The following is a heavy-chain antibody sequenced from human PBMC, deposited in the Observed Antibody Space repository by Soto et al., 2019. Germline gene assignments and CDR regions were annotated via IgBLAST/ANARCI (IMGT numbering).Heavy chain of an antibody. V-gene: IGHV1-3*01. D-gene: IGHD5-12*01. CDR2: INAGNGNT. J-gene: IGHJ6*02. CDR3: ARCGYPSGYYGKDV. CDR1: GYTFTSYA. Sequence: ASVKVSCKASGYTFTSYAMHWVRQAPGQRLEWMGWINAGNGNTKYSQKFQGRVTITRDTSASTAYMELSSLRSEDTAVYYCARCGYPSGYYGKDVWGQGPTVTVSS.